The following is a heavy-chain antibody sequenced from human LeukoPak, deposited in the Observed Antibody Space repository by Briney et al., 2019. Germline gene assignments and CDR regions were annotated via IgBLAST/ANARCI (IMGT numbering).Heavy chain of an antibody. CDR2: ICYSASS. CDR1: GGSISSSY. V-gene: IGHV4-59*08. D-gene: IGHD3-22*01. CDR3: AGRESGFYFY. Sequence: SETLSLTCTVSGGSISSSYWSWIRQPPGKGLEWIGHICYSASSNYNPSLKSRVTISVDTSKNQFSLKLSSVTAADTAVYYCAGRESGFYFYWGQGTLVTVST. J-gene: IGHJ4*02.